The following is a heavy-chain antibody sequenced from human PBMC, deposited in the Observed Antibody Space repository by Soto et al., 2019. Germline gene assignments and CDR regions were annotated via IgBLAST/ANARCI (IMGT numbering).Heavy chain of an antibody. V-gene: IGHV1-18*01. CDR3: ARYKGYGSGSYFGY. CDR2: ISAYNGNT. Sequence: QVQLVQSGAEVKKPGASVKVSCKASGYTFTSYGITGVRQAPGEGLWWMGWISAYNGNTNYAQKLQGRVTIHTDKSTLTAYRELRSLRSDDTSVYYCARYKGYGSGSYFGYWGQGTLVTVSS. J-gene: IGHJ4*02. CDR1: GYTFTSYG. D-gene: IGHD3-10*01.